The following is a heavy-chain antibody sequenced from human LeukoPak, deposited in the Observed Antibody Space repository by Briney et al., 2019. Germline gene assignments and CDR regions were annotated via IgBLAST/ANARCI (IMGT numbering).Heavy chain of an antibody. D-gene: IGHD5-24*01. V-gene: IGHV3-53*01. CDR2: DRKAGTT. CDR1: GFTVSSKY. J-gene: IGHJ4*02. CDR3: AREGEKGDGYNHGFDY. Sequence: PGGSLRLSCATSGFTVSSKYMSWIRQAPGKGLQWVAVDRKAGTTVYIDSVKGRFTISRDTSRNTLSLQMNSLRAEDTAVYYCAREGEKGDGYNHGFDYWGQGTLVTVSS.